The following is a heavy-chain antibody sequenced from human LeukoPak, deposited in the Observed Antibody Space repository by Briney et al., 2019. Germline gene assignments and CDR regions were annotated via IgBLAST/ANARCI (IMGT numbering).Heavy chain of an antibody. CDR3: ARHIGISVGATFDY. CDR1: GFTFSSYA. Sequence: PGGSLRLSCAASGFTFSSYAMHWVRQAPGKGLEWVAVISYDGSNKYYADSVKGRFTISRDNSKNTLYLQMNSLRAEDTAVYYCARHIGISVGATFDYWGQGTLVTVSS. J-gene: IGHJ4*02. CDR2: ISYDGSNK. V-gene: IGHV3-30-3*01. D-gene: IGHD1-26*01.